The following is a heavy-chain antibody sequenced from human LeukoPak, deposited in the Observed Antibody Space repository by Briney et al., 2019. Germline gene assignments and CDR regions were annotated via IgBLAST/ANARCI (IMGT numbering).Heavy chain of an antibody. CDR3: ARSGITTIPNFDY. CDR1: GYTFTDYY. D-gene: IGHD5-12*01. J-gene: IGHJ4*02. V-gene: IGHV1-2*02. Sequence: GASVKVSCKASGYTFTDYYIHWVRQAPGQGLEWMAWINPNSGATNNAQKFQGRATVSRVTSISTAYMELSELRSDDTAVYYCARSGITTIPNFDYWGQGTLVTVSS. CDR2: INPNSGAT.